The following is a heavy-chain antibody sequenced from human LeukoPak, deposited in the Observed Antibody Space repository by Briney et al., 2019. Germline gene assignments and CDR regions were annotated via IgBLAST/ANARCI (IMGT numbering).Heavy chain of an antibody. D-gene: IGHD3-16*01. Sequence: GGSLRLSCAASGFTFSSYSMNWVRQAPGKGLEWVSYISSSRTIYDADSVKGRFTISRDNAKNTLYLQMNSLRADDTAVYYCAKDTPLCYFDYWGQGTLVTVSS. CDR2: ISSSRTI. CDR1: GFTFSSYS. J-gene: IGHJ4*02. CDR3: AKDTPLCYFDY. V-gene: IGHV3-48*01.